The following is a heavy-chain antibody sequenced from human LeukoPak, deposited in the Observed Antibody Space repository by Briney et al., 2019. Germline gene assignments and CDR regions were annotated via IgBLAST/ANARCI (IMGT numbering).Heavy chain of an antibody. CDR2: IYTSGST. J-gene: IGHJ4*02. Sequence: SETLSLTCTVSGGSISSYYWSWIRQPAGKGLEWIGRIYTSGSTNYSPSLKSRVTMSVDTSKNQFSLKLSSVTAADTAVYYCARSPRGGGYCSSTSCYSIFDYWGQGTLVTVSS. D-gene: IGHD2-2*02. V-gene: IGHV4-4*07. CDR1: GGSISSYY. CDR3: ARSPRGGGYCSSTSCYSIFDY.